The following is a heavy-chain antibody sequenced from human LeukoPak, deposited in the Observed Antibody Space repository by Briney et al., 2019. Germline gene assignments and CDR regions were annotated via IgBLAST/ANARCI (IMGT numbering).Heavy chain of an antibody. CDR2: IYHSGST. J-gene: IGHJ4*02. D-gene: IGHD1-1*01. CDR1: GGSISSGGYS. Sequence: SETLSLTCAVSGGSISSGGYSWSWIRQPPGKGLEWIGYIYHSGSTYYNPSLKSRVTISVDTSKNQFSLKLSSVTAADTAVYYCARQGPSGPTGIDYWGQGTLVTVSS. V-gene: IGHV4-30-2*03. CDR3: ARQGPSGPTGIDY.